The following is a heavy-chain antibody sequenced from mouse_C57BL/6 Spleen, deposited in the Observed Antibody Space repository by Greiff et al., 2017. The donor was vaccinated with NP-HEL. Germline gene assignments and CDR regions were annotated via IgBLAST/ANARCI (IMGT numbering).Heavy chain of an antibody. D-gene: IGHD1-1*01. CDR2: ISNLAYSI. J-gene: IGHJ4*01. Sequence: EVQGVESGGGLVQPGGSLKLSCAASGFTFSDYGMAWVRQAPRKGPEWVAFISNLAYSIYYADTVTGRFTISRENAKNTLYLEMSSLRSEDTAMYYCARRYGSSHYYAMDYWGQGTSVTVSS. CDR1: GFTFSDYG. V-gene: IGHV5-15*01. CDR3: ARRYGSSHYYAMDY.